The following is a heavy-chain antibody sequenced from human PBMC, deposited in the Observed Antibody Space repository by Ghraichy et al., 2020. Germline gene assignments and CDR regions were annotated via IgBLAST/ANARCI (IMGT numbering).Heavy chain of an antibody. J-gene: IGHJ6*02. CDR1: RFTFSSYS. CDR2: ISSSSSTI. CDR3: ARASMYYYYYGMNV. D-gene: IGHD2/OR15-2a*01. V-gene: IGHV3-48*02. Sequence: GGSLRLSCAASRFTFSSYSMNWVRQAPGKGLEWVSYISSSSSTIYYADSVKGRFTISRDNAKNSLYLQMNSLRDEDTAVYYCARASMYYYYYGMNVWGQGTTVTVSS.